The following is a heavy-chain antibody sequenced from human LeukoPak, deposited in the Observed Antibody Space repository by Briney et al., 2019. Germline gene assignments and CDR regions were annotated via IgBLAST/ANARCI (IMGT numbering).Heavy chain of an antibody. CDR2: ISYDGSNK. Sequence: GGSLRLSCAASGFTFSSYAMHWARQAPGKGLEWVAVISYDGSNKYYADSVKGRFTISRDNSKNTLYLQMNSLRAEDTAVYYCARGCSSTSCRAAEYFQHWGQGTLVTVSS. CDR3: ARGCSSTSCRAAEYFQH. CDR1: GFTFSSYA. V-gene: IGHV3-30-3*01. J-gene: IGHJ1*01. D-gene: IGHD2-2*01.